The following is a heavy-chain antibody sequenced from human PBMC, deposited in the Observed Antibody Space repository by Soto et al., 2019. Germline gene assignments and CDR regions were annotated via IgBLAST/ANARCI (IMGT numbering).Heavy chain of an antibody. CDR3: AKDLQPYYASRDYYSPFDQ. D-gene: IGHD3-22*01. CDR2: ITANDGRT. CDR1: GFTFVNYA. V-gene: IGHV3-23*01. Sequence: GGSLRLSCAASGFTFVNYAMGWVRQAPGKGLEWVSSITANDGRTFYADSVRGRFTISRDNSKNTLYLHMTVLRAEDTALYYCAKDLQPYYASRDYYSPFDQWGQGAMVTVSS. J-gene: IGHJ4*02.